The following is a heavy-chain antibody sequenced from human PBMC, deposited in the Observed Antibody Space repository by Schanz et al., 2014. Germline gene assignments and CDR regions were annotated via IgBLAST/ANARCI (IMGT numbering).Heavy chain of an antibody. CDR3: AKSQGSSFDS. J-gene: IGHJ4*02. CDR2: FNDGGVNK. Sequence: EVQLLESGGGLVPPGGSLRLSCAASGFNFSDYAMCWVRQAPGKGLEWVSSFNDGGVNKYYADSVKGRFTISSDNSKSTLYLQMSSLRAEDTAVYYCAKSQGSSFDSWGQGTLVTVSS. V-gene: IGHV3-23*01. CDR1: GFNFSDYA. D-gene: IGHD6-13*01.